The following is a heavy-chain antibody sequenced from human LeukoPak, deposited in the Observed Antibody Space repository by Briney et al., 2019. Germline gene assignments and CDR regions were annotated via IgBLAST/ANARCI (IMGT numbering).Heavy chain of an antibody. CDR2: ISTSGTI. J-gene: IGHJ6*02. Sequence: GGSLRLSCAASGFTFSSYSMNWVRQAPGKGLEWVSYISTSGTIYYADSVKGRFTISRDNAKNSLYLQMNSLRAEDTAVYYCPRGVSPGGYYYYGMDVWGQGTTVTVSS. CDR3: PRGVSPGGYYYYGMDV. CDR1: GFTFSSYS. D-gene: IGHD1-14*01. V-gene: IGHV3-48*04.